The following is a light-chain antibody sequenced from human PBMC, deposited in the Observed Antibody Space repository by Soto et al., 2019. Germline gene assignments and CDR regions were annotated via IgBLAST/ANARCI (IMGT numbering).Light chain of an antibody. Sequence: EIVLTQSPGTLSLSPGEIATLSCRASQSGSSSYLAWYQQKPGQAPRLLIYGASSRPTGIPHRFSGIGSGTDFTLTISRLEPEDFEVYYCQQYGSSLFTFGHGTKVDIK. CDR3: QQYGSSLFT. V-gene: IGKV3-20*01. CDR1: QSGSSSY. CDR2: GAS. J-gene: IGKJ3*01.